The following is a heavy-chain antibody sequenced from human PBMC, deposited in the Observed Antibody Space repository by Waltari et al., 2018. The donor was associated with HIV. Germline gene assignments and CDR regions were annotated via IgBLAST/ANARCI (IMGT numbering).Heavy chain of an antibody. CDR2: INHSGSN. J-gene: IGHJ4*02. Sequence: QVQLQQWGAGLLKPSETLSLTCAVYGGSFSGYYWSWIRQPPGKGLEWFGEINHSGSNNYNPSLKSRVTISVDTSKNQFSLKLSSVTAADTAVYYCARVEDSSGYGDFDYWGQGTLVTVSS. V-gene: IGHV4-34*01. D-gene: IGHD3-22*01. CDR3: ARVEDSSGYGDFDY. CDR1: GGSFSGYY.